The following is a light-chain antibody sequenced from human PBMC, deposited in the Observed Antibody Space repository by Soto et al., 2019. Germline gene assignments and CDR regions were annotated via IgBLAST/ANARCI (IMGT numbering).Light chain of an antibody. Sequence: AIQMTQSPSSLSASVGDRVTITCRASQGIKNDVGWYQQKPGKAPNLLIYAASSLQSGVPPRFSGSGSGTDFTLTISSLQPEDFATYYCLQDYNYPYTFGQGTKLEIK. CDR3: LQDYNYPYT. V-gene: IGKV1-6*01. CDR2: AAS. CDR1: QGIKND. J-gene: IGKJ2*01.